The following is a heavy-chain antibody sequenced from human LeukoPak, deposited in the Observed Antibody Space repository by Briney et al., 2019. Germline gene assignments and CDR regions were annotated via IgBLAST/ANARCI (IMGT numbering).Heavy chain of an antibody. V-gene: IGHV1-69*05. Sequence: GASVKVSCKASGGTFSSCAISWVRQAPGRGLEWMGGIIPILGTANYAQKFQGRVTITTDESTSTAYMETSSLRSEDTAVYYCASGGGSSSWLLGRAYDYYMDVWGKGTTVTVSS. D-gene: IGHD6-13*01. CDR2: IIPILGTA. CDR1: GGTFSSCA. J-gene: IGHJ6*03. CDR3: ASGGGSSSWLLGRAYDYYMDV.